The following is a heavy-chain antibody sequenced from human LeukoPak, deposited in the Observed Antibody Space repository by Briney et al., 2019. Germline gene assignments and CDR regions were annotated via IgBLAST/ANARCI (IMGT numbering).Heavy chain of an antibody. Sequence: PSETLSLTCAVYGGSFSGYYWSWIRQPPGKGLEWIGEINHSGSTNYNPSLESRVTISGDTSKNQFSLKLSSVTAADTAVYFCARVGYSYVINDWSRTGLGAYPTKYYYHMDVWGKGTTVTVSS. V-gene: IGHV4-34*01. D-gene: IGHD5-18*01. J-gene: IGHJ6*03. CDR3: ARVGYSYVINDWSRTGLGAYPTKYYYHMDV. CDR1: GGSFSGYY. CDR2: INHSGST.